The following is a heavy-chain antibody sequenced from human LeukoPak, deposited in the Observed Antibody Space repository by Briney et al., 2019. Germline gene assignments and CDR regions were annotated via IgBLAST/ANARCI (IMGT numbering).Heavy chain of an antibody. CDR3: ARRKADRPRNYYIDY. CDR1: GDSVSIGRYQ. D-gene: IGHD6-6*01. Sequence: PSETLSLTCTVSGDSVSIGRYQWSWVRQPPGPGLEWIGDIQYNGPPAYNPSLQNRVIILRDESRNQFSLRLSSVTAADTAVYFCARRKADRPRNYYIDYWGQGILVTVSS. CDR2: IQYNGPP. J-gene: IGHJ4*02. V-gene: IGHV4-61*01.